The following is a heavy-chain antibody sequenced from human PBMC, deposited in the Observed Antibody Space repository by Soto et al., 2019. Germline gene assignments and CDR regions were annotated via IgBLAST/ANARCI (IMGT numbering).Heavy chain of an antibody. CDR1: GFALNSYD. CDR3: AKSEPYISVRGGADY. D-gene: IGHD6-19*01. CDR2: MNPNSGNT. Sequence: ASVKVSCKASGFALNSYDINWVRQATGQGLEWMGWMNPNSGNTGYAQKFQGRVTMTRNTSISTAYMELSSLRSEDTAIYYCAKSEPYISVRGGADYWGQGTPVTVSS. J-gene: IGHJ4*02. V-gene: IGHV1-8*01.